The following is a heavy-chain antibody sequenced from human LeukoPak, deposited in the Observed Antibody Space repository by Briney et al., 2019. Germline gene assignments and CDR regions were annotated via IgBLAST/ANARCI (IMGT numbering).Heavy chain of an antibody. CDR1: GFSFGISG. Sequence: GGSLRLSCAASGFSFGISGMHWVRQAPGKGLEWVAFIRYDGTNKYYADSVKGRFTISRDNPKNTLYLQMNSLRAEDTAVYYCAKVLRDGYNSSPFDYWGQGTLVTVSS. CDR2: IRYDGTNK. J-gene: IGHJ4*02. CDR3: AKVLRDGYNSSPFDY. V-gene: IGHV3-30*02. D-gene: IGHD5-24*01.